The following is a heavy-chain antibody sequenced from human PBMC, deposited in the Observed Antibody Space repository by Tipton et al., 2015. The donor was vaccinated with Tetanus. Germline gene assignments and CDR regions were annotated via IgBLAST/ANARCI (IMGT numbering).Heavy chain of an antibody. CDR1: GGSISSSSYF. Sequence: TLSLTCTVSGGSISSSSYFWGWIGQPPGKGLEWIGSIYYSGSTYYNPSLKSRVTISVDTSKNQFSLKLSSVTAADTAVYYCARPGGSSWYTHYLDYWGQGTLVTVSS. CDR3: ARPGGSSWYTHYLDY. D-gene: IGHD6-13*01. V-gene: IGHV4-39*01. CDR2: IYYSGST. J-gene: IGHJ4*02.